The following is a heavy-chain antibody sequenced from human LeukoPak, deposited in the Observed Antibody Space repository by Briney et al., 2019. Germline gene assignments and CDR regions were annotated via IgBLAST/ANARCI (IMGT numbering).Heavy chain of an antibody. D-gene: IGHD1-26*01. J-gene: IGHJ4*02. CDR3: ARRETNTQWGFDY. CDR1: GYTFTGYW. CDR2: VNPNNGDT. Sequence: GASVKVSCKASGYTFTGYWLHWVRQAPGQGLEWVGWVNPNNGDTNYAQKFQGRVTMTRDTSISTAYMELNSLTSDDTAVYYCARRETNTQWGFDYWGQGTLVTVSS. V-gene: IGHV1-2*02.